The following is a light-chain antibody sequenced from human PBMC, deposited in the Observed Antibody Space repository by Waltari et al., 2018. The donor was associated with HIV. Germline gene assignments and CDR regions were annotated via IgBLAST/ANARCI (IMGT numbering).Light chain of an antibody. CDR2: YDT. CDR3: QVSENAGDF. Sequence: SFVLTQPPSVSVAPGNTARITCGGNNIGSYSVHWFQQKAGQAPVQVIYYDTDRPSGIPERFSGSNSGSTATLTINSVEAGDEADYYCQVSENAGDFFGGGTKLTVL. J-gene: IGLJ2*01. V-gene: IGLV3-21*01. CDR1: NIGSYS.